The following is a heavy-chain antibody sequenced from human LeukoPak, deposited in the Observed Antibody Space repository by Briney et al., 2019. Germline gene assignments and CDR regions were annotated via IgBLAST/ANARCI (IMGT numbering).Heavy chain of an antibody. CDR1: GGSISSYY. J-gene: IGHJ3*02. D-gene: IGHD3-9*01. CDR3: ARDYDILTGYYMFGAFDI. Sequence: PSETLSLTCTVSGGSISSYYWSWLRQPAGKGLEWIGRIYTSGSTNYNPSLKSRVTMSVDTSKNQFSLKLSSVTAADTAVYYCARDYDILTGYYMFGAFDIWGQGTMVTVSS. CDR2: IYTSGST. V-gene: IGHV4-4*07.